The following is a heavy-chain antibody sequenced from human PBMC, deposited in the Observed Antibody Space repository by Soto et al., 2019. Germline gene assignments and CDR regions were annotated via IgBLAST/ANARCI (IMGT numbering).Heavy chain of an antibody. CDR1: GGSISSGGYY. CDR2: IYYSGST. D-gene: IGHD5-12*01. Sequence: PSETLSLTCTVSGGSISSGGYYWSWIRQHPGKGLEWIGYIYYSGSTYYNPSLKSRVTISVDTSKNQFSLKLSSVTAADTAVYYCARDLSRDGYKFGNNWFDPWGQGTLVTVSS. CDR3: ARDLSRDGYKFGNNWFDP. V-gene: IGHV4-31*03. J-gene: IGHJ5*02.